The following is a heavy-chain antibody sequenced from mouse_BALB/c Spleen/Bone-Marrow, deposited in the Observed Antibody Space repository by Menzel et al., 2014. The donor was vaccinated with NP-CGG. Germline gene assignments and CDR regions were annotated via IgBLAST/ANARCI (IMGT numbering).Heavy chain of an antibody. V-gene: IGHV14-3*02. Sequence: VQLQQPGAEFVKPGASVKLSCTASGFNIKDTYMHWVKRRPEQGLEWIGRIDPAYDNTKYDPKFQGKATITADTSSNTAYLQLSSLTSEDTAVYYCARADGYYAWFAYWGQGTLVTVSA. CDR3: ARADGYYAWFAY. D-gene: IGHD2-3*01. CDR1: GFNIKDTY. J-gene: IGHJ3*01. CDR2: IDPAYDNT.